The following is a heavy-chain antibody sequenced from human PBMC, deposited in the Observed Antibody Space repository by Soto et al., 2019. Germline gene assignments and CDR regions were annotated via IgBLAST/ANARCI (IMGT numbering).Heavy chain of an antibody. V-gene: IGHV3-23*01. Sequence: EVQVLESGGGLVQPGGSLRLSCAATGFTFSDFAMSWVRQAPGKGLEWVSRIYGGGNGPHYADSVKGRVTISRDNSKNPLYLQMNSLRAEDTAVYYCAKMEGMDPWAYSFDDWGQGTLVTVSS. CDR2: IYGGGNGP. D-gene: IGHD2-2*03. CDR3: AKMEGMDPWAYSFDD. J-gene: IGHJ4*02. CDR1: GFTFSDFA.